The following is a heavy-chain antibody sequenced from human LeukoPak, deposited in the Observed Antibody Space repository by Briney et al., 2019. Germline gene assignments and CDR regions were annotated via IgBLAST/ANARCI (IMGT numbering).Heavy chain of an antibody. CDR1: GFSFSNYV. V-gene: IGHV3-23*01. CDR2: LSGSGGST. Sequence: GGSLRLSCAAPGFSFSNYVMSWVRQAPGEGLEWVSALSGSGGSTYYADSVKGRFTISRDNSKNTLYLQMNSLRAEDTAVYYCAKDPLLYCSSASCYVDYWGQAALVTVSS. CDR3: AKDPLLYCSSASCYVDY. D-gene: IGHD2-2*01. J-gene: IGHJ4*02.